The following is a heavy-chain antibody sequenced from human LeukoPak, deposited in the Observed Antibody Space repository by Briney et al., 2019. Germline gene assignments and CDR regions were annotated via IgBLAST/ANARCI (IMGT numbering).Heavy chain of an antibody. Sequence: GGSLRLSCLASGFTVSSDYMSWVRQAPGKGLEWVSVIYSGGSRYYADSVKGRFTISRDHSKNTLYLQMNSLRAEDTAVYYCARGGPEDAFDIWGQGTMVTVSS. V-gene: IGHV3-66*01. CDR2: IYSGGSR. CDR1: GFTVSSDY. D-gene: IGHD1-14*01. CDR3: ARGGPEDAFDI. J-gene: IGHJ3*02.